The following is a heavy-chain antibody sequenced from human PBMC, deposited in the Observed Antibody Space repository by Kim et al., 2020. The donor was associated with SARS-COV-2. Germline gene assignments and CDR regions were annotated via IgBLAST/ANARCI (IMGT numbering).Heavy chain of an antibody. J-gene: IGHJ4*02. V-gene: IGHV4-4*07. CDR1: GGSISSYS. Sequence: SETLSLTCTDSGGSISSYSWSWIRQPAGKGLEWIGRIYTSGSTNYNPSLKSRVTMSVDTSKNQFSLKLSSVTAADTAVYYCARETGYYYGSGSYYLPRKMFDYSGQGTLVTVSS. CDR3: ARETGYYYGSGSYYLPRKMFDY. D-gene: IGHD3-10*01. CDR2: IYTSGST.